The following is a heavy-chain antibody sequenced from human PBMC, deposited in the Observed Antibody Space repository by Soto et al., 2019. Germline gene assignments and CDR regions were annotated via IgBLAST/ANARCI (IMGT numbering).Heavy chain of an antibody. V-gene: IGHV1-3*01. Sequence: QVQLVQSGAEVKKPGASVKVSCKASGYTFTSYAMHWVRQAPGQRLEWMGWINAGNGNTKYSQKFQGRVTITRDTSASTADMELSSLRSEDTAVYYGARVRWLRLSAFDIWGQGTMVTVSS. CDR2: INAGNGNT. CDR1: GYTFTSYA. D-gene: IGHD5-12*01. J-gene: IGHJ3*02. CDR3: ARVRWLRLSAFDI.